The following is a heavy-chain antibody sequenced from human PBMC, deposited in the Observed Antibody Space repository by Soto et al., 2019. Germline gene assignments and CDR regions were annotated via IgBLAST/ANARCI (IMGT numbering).Heavy chain of an antibody. CDR2: IAPGNGNT. CDR3: AKGSRMWTPDY. J-gene: IGHJ4*02. CDR1: GYTFTDYA. D-gene: IGHD2-21*01. Sequence: QVQLVQSGAEVKKPGASVKVFCKASGYTFTDYAIHWVRQAPGQRLELMGWIAPGNGNTKYSQNFQGRVTITRDTSATTSYMELSSLRSEDTAVYYCAKGSRMWTPDYWCQGTLVTVSS. V-gene: IGHV1-3*01.